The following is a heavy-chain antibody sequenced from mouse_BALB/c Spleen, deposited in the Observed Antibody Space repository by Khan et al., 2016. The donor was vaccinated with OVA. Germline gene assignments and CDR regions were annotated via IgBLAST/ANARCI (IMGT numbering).Heavy chain of an antibody. CDR1: GYTFTSYW. V-gene: IGHV1-7*01. D-gene: IGHD1-1*01. CDR3: VNHGSSSAWFTY. Sequence: QVQLQQSGAELAKPGASVKMSCKASGYTFTSYWMHWVKQRPGQGLEWIGYINPTTDYTEYNQIFKDKATLTADKSSSTAYMQLSSLTSEDSAVYYCVNHGSSSAWFTYWGQGTLVTVSA. CDR2: INPTTDYT. J-gene: IGHJ3*01.